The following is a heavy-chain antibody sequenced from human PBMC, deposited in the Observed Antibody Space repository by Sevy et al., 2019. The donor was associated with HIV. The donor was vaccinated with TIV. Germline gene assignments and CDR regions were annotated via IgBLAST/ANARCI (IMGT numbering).Heavy chain of an antibody. CDR1: GFALSDYY. J-gene: IGHJ6*02. CDR3: ARDHVKDGDLGDYYYYAMDV. D-gene: IGHD4-17*01. V-gene: IGHV3-11*01. Sequence: GGSLRLSCVASGFALSDYYMSWIRQAPGKGLQWISYISGSGDTIYYADSVKGRFTISRDNAKNSLFLQMNSLRAEDTAVYYCARDHVKDGDLGDYYYYAMDVWGQGTTVTDSS. CDR2: ISGSGDTI.